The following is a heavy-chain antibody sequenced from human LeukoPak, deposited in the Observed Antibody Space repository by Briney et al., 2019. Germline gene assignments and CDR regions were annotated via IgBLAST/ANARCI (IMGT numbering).Heavy chain of an antibody. D-gene: IGHD6-19*01. Sequence: GASVKVSCKASGYTFTSYGISWVRQAPGQGLEWMGWISTYNGNTHYAQKLLGRVTMTTDTSTSTAYMELRSLRSDDTAVYYCARSSLAVAGSVFDYWGQGTLVTVSS. V-gene: IGHV1-18*01. CDR1: GYTFTSYG. CDR3: ARSSLAVAGSVFDY. J-gene: IGHJ4*02. CDR2: ISTYNGNT.